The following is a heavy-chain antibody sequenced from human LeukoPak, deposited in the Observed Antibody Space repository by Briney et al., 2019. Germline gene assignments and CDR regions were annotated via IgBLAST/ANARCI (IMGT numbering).Heavy chain of an antibody. CDR2: ISSSTSYI. D-gene: IGHD2-2*01. J-gene: IGHJ4*02. CDR1: GFTFSSYS. CDR3: AKDGVPARPFNY. V-gene: IGHV3-21*04. Sequence: GGSLRLSCAASGFTFSSYSMNWIRQAPGKGLEWVSSISSSTSYIYYADSVKGRFTISRDNSKNTLYLQMNSLRAEDTATYYCAKDGVPARPFNYWGQGTLVTVSS.